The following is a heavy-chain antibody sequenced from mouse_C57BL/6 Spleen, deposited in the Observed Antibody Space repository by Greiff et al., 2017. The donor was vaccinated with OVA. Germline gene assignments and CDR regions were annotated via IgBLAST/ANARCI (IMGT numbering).Heavy chain of an antibody. Sequence: VKLKESGPGLVAPSQSLSITCTVSGFSLTSYGVHWVRQPPGKGLEWLVVIWSDGSTTYNSALKSRLSISKDNSKSQVFLKMNSLQTDDTAMYYCARPGGLLRYFDVWGTGTTVTVSS. CDR2: IWSDGST. CDR1: GFSLTSYG. D-gene: IGHD2-3*01. CDR3: ARPGGLLRYFDV. J-gene: IGHJ1*03. V-gene: IGHV2-6*03.